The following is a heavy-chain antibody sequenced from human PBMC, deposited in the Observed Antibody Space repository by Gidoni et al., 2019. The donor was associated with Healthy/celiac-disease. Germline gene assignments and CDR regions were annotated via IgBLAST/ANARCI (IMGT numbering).Heavy chain of an antibody. CDR3: ARVGHCSGGSCLPPPLDP. CDR2: INPSGGST. CDR1: GYTFTRYH. Sequence: QVQLVQSGAEVKKPGASVKVSCRASGYTFTRYHMHWVRQAPGQGLEWMGIINPSGGSTSYAQKFQGRVTMTRDTSTSTVYMDLSSLRSEDTAVYYCARVGHCSGGSCLPPPLDPWGQGTLVTVSS. J-gene: IGHJ5*02. D-gene: IGHD2-15*01. V-gene: IGHV1-46*01.